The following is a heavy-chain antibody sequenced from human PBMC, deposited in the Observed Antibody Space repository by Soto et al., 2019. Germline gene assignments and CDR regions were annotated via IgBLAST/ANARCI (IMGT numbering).Heavy chain of an antibody. CDR2: ISPNGDST. CDR3: AKVRLTDYLRYAPHL. J-gene: IGHJ3*01. Sequence: EVQLLESGGGLVQPGGSLRLACAASGFTFNNYAMNWVRQAPGRGLEWVSIISPNGDSTYYADSVKGRFTISRDNSQNTVFPQMNSLSAEDTAIYFCAKVRLTDYLRYAPHLWGQGTLVTVSS. V-gene: IGHV3-23*01. D-gene: IGHD2-8*01. CDR1: GFTFNNYA.